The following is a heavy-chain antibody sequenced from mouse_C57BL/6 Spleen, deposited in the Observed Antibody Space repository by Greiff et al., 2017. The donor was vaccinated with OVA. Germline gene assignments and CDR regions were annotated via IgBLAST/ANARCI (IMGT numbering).Heavy chain of an antibody. CDR2: IRLKSDNYAT. CDR3: TAGIFDY. J-gene: IGHJ2*01. Sequence: EVQVVESGGGLVQPGGSMKLSCVASGFTFSNYWMNWVRQSPEKGLEWVAQIRLKSDNYATHYAESVKGRFTISRDDSKSSVYLQMNNLRAEDTGIYYCTAGIFDYWGQGTTLTVSS. CDR1: GFTFSNYW. V-gene: IGHV6-3*01.